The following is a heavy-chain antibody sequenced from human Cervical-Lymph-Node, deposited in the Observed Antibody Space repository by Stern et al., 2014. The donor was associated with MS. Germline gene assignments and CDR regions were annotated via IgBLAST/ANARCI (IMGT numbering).Heavy chain of an antibody. V-gene: IGHV1-24*01. J-gene: IGHJ4*02. D-gene: IGHD3-10*01. CDR2: LDPEDGET. CDR1: GHPLSELA. CDR3: ATDRGFK. Sequence: QVQLVQSGAEVKKPGASVTVSCNVSGHPLSELAIHWLRQLPTSGLEWLGQLDPEDGETVYAQRLQGRLTMTEDTNTGTAYMTLTALTADDTAVYYCATDRGFKWGPGTLVAVSS.